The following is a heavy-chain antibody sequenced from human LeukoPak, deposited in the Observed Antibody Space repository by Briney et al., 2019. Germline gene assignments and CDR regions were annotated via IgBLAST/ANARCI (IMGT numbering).Heavy chain of an antibody. J-gene: IGHJ4*02. CDR2: ITNSGGTT. Sequence: PGGSLRLSCAASGFTFSSYAMSWVRQAPGKGLEWVSAITNSGGTTYYADSVKGRFTISRDNSKNTLYLQMNSLRAEDTAVYYCAKDPPHASWLFDYWGQGTLVTVSS. D-gene: IGHD5-12*01. V-gene: IGHV3-23*01. CDR1: GFTFSSYA. CDR3: AKDPPHASWLFDY.